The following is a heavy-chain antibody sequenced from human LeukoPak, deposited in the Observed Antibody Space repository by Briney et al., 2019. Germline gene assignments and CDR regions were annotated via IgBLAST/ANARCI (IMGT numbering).Heavy chain of an antibody. V-gene: IGHV1-2*02. CDR1: GYTFTDYY. D-gene: IGHD2-2*01. CDR2: INPNDGDT. J-gene: IGHJ4*02. Sequence: ASVKVSCKASGYTFTDYYMHWVRQAPGQGFEWMGWINPNDGDTNYAQKFQGKVTMTRDTSISTAHMEVSRLRSDDTAVYYCARANFLYCSSSTCLFDYWGQGTLVTVSS. CDR3: ARANFLYCSSSTCLFDY.